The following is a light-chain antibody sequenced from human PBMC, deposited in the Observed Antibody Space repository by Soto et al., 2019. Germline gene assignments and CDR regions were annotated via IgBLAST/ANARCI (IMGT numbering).Light chain of an antibody. Sequence: DIVVTQSPLSLPVTPGEPASISCRSSQSLLHSNGHKYLDWYLQKPGQSPQLLIYMGSNRASGVPDRFSGSGSDTDFTLKISRVEAEDVGVYYCMQTLQTRTFDQGTKVEIK. J-gene: IGKJ1*01. CDR3: MQTLQTRT. CDR1: QSLLHSNGHKY. CDR2: MGS. V-gene: IGKV2-28*01.